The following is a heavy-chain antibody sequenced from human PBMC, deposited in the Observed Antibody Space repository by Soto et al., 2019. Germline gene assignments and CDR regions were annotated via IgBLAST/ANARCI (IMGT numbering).Heavy chain of an antibody. V-gene: IGHV1-18*03. D-gene: IGHD1-26*01. CDR2: LSAYNGNT. CDR1: GYTFTSYG. J-gene: IGHJ6*02. Sequence: QVQLVQSGAEVKKPGASVKVSCKASGYTFTSYGISWVRQAPGQGLEWMGWLSAYNGNTNYAQKLQGRVTMTTDTATSTAYMELRGLRSDDMAVYYCAREVPSVGAEDYYDGMDVWGQGTTVTVCS. CDR3: AREVPSVGAEDYYDGMDV.